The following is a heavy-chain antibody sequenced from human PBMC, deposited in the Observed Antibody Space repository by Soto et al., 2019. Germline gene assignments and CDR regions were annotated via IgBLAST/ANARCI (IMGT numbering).Heavy chain of an antibody. V-gene: IGHV1-18*04. D-gene: IGHD4-17*01. Sequence: ASVKVSCKASGYPFTSYGISCVRQAPGQGLEWMGWISAYNGNTNYAQKLQGRVTVTTDTSTSTAYMELRSLRSDDTAVYYCARDPRLDSGDYPTTDVWGPGTTVTVSS. J-gene: IGHJ6*02. CDR1: GYPFTSYG. CDR2: ISAYNGNT. CDR3: ARDPRLDSGDYPTTDV.